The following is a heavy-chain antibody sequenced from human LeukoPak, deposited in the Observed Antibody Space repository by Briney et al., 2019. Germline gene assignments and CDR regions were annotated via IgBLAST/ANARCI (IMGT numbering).Heavy chain of an antibody. V-gene: IGHV3-30-3*01. CDR2: ISYDGSNK. Sequence: GGSLRLSCAASGFTFSSYAMHWVRQAPGKGLEWVAVISYDGSNKYYADSVKGRFTISRDNAKNSLYLQMNSLRAEDTAVYYCARDPVVVPAAMDFLGYYYYGMDVWGQGTTVTVSS. D-gene: IGHD2-2*01. J-gene: IGHJ6*02. CDR1: GFTFSSYA. CDR3: ARDPVVVPAAMDFLGYYYYGMDV.